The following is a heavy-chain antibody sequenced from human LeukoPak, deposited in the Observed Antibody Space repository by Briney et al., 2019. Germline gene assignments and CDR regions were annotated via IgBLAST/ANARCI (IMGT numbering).Heavy chain of an antibody. CDR1: GYSFTSYW. J-gene: IGHJ5*02. Sequence: GESLKISCEGSGYSFTSYWMAWVRQMPGKGLEWMGVIYPGDSDTRYSPSFQGQVTISADKSISTAYLQWSSLKASDTAVYYCARQLGATSPTWFDPWGQGTLVTVSS. CDR2: IYPGDSDT. CDR3: ARQLGATSPTWFDP. D-gene: IGHD1-26*01. V-gene: IGHV5-51*01.